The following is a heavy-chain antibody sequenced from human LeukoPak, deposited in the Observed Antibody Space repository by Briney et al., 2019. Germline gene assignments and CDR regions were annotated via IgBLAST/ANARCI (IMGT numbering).Heavy chain of an antibody. Sequence: GGSLRLSCAASGFTFSIYAMSWVRQAPGKGLEWVSSISSSSSYIYYADSVKGRFTISRDNAKNSLYLQMNSLRAEDTAVYYCARDQWIQSFYYMDVWGKGTTVTVSS. CDR1: GFTFSIYA. V-gene: IGHV3-21*01. CDR2: ISSSSSYI. J-gene: IGHJ6*03. D-gene: IGHD5-18*01. CDR3: ARDQWIQSFYYMDV.